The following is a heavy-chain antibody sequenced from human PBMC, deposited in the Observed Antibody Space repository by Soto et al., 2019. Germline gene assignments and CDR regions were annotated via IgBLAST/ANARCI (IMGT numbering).Heavy chain of an antibody. Sequence: QVQLQESGPGLVKPSETLSLTCTVSGGSINNHYWSWIRQPPGKGLEWIGYIYYSGTTNYNPSLKGRVTISVDTSKIQFSLNLTSLTAADTATYYCARANWYCEYWGKGTLVTVSS. V-gene: IGHV4-59*11. CDR2: IYYSGTT. CDR3: ARANWYCEY. D-gene: IGHD2-8*01. CDR1: GGSINNHY. J-gene: IGHJ4*02.